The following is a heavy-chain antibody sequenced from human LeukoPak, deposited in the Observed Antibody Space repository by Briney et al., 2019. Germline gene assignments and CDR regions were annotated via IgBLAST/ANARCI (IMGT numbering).Heavy chain of an antibody. CDR3: ARATDDFWSGYLVDY. V-gene: IGHV3-7*01. J-gene: IGHJ4*02. CDR1: GFTFSSYW. D-gene: IGHD3-3*01. CDR2: IKQDGSEK. Sequence: GGSLRLSCAASGFTFSSYWMSWVRQAPGKGLEWVANIKQDGSEKYYVDSVKGRFTISRDNAKNSLYLQMNSLRAEDTAVYYCARATDDFWSGYLVDYWGQGTLVTVSS.